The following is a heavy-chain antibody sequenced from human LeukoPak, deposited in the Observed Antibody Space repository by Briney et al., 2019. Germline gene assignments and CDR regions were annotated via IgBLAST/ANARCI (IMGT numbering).Heavy chain of an antibody. Sequence: ESGPPLVKPTQTLTLTCTFSGFSLSTSGVGVGWILQPPGKALGCIALIYWKDDKRYSPSLKSRLTITKDTSKNQVVLTMTNMDPVDTATYYCAHVYGSGSYQYWGQGTLVTVSS. D-gene: IGHD3-10*01. CDR3: AHVYGSGSYQY. CDR2: IYWKDDK. V-gene: IGHV2-5*01. CDR1: GFSLSTSGVG. J-gene: IGHJ4*02.